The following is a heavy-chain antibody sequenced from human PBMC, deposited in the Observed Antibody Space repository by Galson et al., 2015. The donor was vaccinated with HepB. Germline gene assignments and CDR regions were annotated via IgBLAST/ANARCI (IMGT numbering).Heavy chain of an antibody. Sequence: SVKVSCKASGSKFTDYGITWVRQAPGQGLEWMGWITTYSGNTNYAQKLQDRLTMTTDTSTTTAYMELRSLRSDDTAVYYCARYYDSSGYHYVDFDYWGQGTLVTVSP. J-gene: IGHJ4*02. CDR1: GSKFTDYG. CDR3: ARYYDSSGYHYVDFDY. D-gene: IGHD3-22*01. V-gene: IGHV1-18*01. CDR2: ITTYSGNT.